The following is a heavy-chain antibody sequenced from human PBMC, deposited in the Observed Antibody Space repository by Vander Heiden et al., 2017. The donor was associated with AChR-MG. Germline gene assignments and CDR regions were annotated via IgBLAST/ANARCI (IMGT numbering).Heavy chain of an antibody. CDR3: ASRPAKAAIR. CDR2: INYGGST. V-gene: IGHV4-39*01. CDR1: GGSISSSSYY. Sequence: QLQLQESGPGLVKPSETLSLTCTVAGGSISSSSYYWSWIRRPARKWLEWIGMINYGGSTYYTPSLKSRGTISVDTSKNQFSLKLSSVTAADTAGYYCASRPAKAAIRWVQGTLVTVAS. J-gene: IGHJ4*02. D-gene: IGHD6-25*01.